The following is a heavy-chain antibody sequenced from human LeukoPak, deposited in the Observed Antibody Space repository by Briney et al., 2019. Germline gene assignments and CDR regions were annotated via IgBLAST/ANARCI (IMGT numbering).Heavy chain of an antibody. CDR1: GFTFGDYA. D-gene: IGHD3-10*01. V-gene: IGHV3-49*04. J-gene: IGHJ4*02. CDR3: TRDPPTMVRGVIIPYYFDY. CDR2: IRSKAYGGTT. Sequence: GGSLRLSCTASGFTFGDYAMSWVRQAPGKGLEWVGFIRSKAYGGTTEYAASVKGRFTISRDDSKSIAYLQMNSLKTEDTAVYYCTRDPPTMVRGVIIPYYFDYWGQGTLVTVSS.